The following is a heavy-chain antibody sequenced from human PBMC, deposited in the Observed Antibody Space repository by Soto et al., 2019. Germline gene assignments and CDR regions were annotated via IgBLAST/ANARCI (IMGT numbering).Heavy chain of an antibody. CDR2: MNPNSGET. J-gene: IGHJ4*02. CDR1: GYSFTSFE. Sequence: QVQLGQSGAEVKKPGASVRVSCKGSGYSFTSFEVPWGRQDPGQGLEWMGWMNPNSGETGYAQNFQGRVTMTSDTSMRTAYMELSSLISEDTAVYYCTRVSLNVNLRFTFDYWGQGTLMSVSS. CDR3: TRVSLNVNLRFTFDY. D-gene: IGHD4-17*01. V-gene: IGHV1-8*01.